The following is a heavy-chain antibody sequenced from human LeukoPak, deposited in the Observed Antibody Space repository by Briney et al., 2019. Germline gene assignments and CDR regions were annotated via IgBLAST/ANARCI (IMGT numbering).Heavy chain of an antibody. CDR2: IYYSGST. CDR3: ASARRYYDILTGYYTGYYYYGMDV. Sequence: PSETLSLTCTVSGGSISSGDYYWSWIRQPPGKGLEWIGYIYYSGSTYYNPSLKSRVTISVDTSKNQFSLKLSSVTAADTAVSYCASARRYYDILTGYYTGYYYYGMDVWGQGTTVTVSS. V-gene: IGHV4-30-4*01. D-gene: IGHD3-9*01. CDR1: GGSISSGDYY. J-gene: IGHJ6*02.